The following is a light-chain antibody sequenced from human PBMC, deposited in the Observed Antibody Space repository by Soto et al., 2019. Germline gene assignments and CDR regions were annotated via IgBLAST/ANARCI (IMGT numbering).Light chain of an antibody. CDR2: GAS. CDR3: QQYGGVPYT. CDR1: ESISRDY. Sequence: PVTLSLSPGQRATLSCRASESISRDYLAWYQQRLGQAPRLLIYGASSGATGIPDRFSGSGSGTDFTLTISRLEPEDFAIYYCQQYGGVPYTFGQGTKVDI. J-gene: IGKJ2*01. V-gene: IGKV3-20*01.